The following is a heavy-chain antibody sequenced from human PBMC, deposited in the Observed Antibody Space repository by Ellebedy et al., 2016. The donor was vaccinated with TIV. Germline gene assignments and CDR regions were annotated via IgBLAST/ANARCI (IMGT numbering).Heavy chain of an antibody. CDR2: ATYGSNIYTT. CDR3: RAWMVGAGH. V-gene: IGHV3-72*01. J-gene: IGHJ4*02. Sequence: LSLTCAASGFSFGTYTMNWVRQAPGKGLEWIGLATYGSNIYTTDYAASVKGRFTISRDHSKNSLYLQMNSLKIEDTAMYYCRAWMVGAGHWGQGTQVTVSA. D-gene: IGHD6-19*01. CDR1: GFSFGTYT.